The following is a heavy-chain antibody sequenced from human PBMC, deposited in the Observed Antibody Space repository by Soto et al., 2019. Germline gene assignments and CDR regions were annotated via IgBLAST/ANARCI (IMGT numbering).Heavy chain of an antibody. D-gene: IGHD2-21*01. J-gene: IGHJ4*02. V-gene: IGHV2-5*02. Sequence: SGPTLVNPTQTLALTCTFSGFSLTTSGVGVGWIRQSPGKALEWLALIYWDDDKRYSPSLQSRLTITKDTSKNQVVLIMINMDPVDTATYYCARIPHYSDSYYMDYWGQGTLVTVSS. CDR3: ARIPHYSDSYYMDY. CDR1: GFSLTTSGVG. CDR2: IYWDDDK.